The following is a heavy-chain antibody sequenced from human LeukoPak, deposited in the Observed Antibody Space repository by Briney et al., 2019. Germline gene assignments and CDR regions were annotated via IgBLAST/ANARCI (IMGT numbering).Heavy chain of an antibody. Sequence: GALVKVSRKASGGTFSSYAISWVRQAPGQGLEWMGRIIPILGIANYAQKFQGRVTITADKSTSTAYMELSSLRSEDTAVYYCASKVASKSDYWGQGTLVTVSS. V-gene: IGHV1-69*04. CDR3: ASKVASKSDY. J-gene: IGHJ4*02. CDR2: IIPILGIA. CDR1: GGTFSSYA. D-gene: IGHD2-15*01.